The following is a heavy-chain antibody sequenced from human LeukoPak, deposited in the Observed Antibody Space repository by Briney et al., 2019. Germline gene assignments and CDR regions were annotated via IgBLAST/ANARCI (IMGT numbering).Heavy chain of an antibody. CDR3: ARRHRGGGHHDAFDI. CDR1: GGSISSYY. V-gene: IGHV4-59*04. J-gene: IGHJ3*02. Sequence: SETLSLTCTVSGGSISSYYWSWIRQPPGKGLEWIGYIYYSGSTYYNPSLKSRVTISVDTSKNQFSLKLSSVTAADTAVYYCARRHRGGGHHDAFDIWGQGTMVTVSS. D-gene: IGHD1-14*01. CDR2: IYYSGST.